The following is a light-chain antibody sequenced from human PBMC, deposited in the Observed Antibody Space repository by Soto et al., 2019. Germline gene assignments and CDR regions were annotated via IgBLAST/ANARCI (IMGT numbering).Light chain of an antibody. V-gene: IGKV1-39*01. CDR3: QQTYNTRS. CDR1: ESISSF. J-gene: IGKJ1*01. Sequence: DIQMTQSPSSLSASIGDNVTITCRASESISSFLSWYQQRPGKAPKLLIYSAITLQSGVPSRFSGSGSGTDFTLTIDNLQSEDSATYYCQQTYNTRSFCQGTKVDIK. CDR2: SAI.